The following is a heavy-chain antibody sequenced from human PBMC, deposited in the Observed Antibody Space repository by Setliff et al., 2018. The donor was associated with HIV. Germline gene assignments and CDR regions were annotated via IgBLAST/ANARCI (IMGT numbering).Heavy chain of an antibody. CDR1: GGSIGSHY. CDR2: IYNSG. J-gene: IGHJ5*02. V-gene: IGHV4-59*11. D-gene: IGHD3-16*01. Sequence: LSLTCSVSGGSIGSHYWSWIRQPPGKGLEWIGYIYNSGNYNPSLKSRVIMAVDTSKNEFSLKLSSVTAADTAVYYCARVFPHPYGNSWFDTWGQGILVTVSS. CDR3: ARVFPHPYGNSWFDT.